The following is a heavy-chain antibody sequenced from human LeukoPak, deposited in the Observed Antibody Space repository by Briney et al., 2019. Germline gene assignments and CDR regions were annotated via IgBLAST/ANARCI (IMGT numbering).Heavy chain of an antibody. D-gene: IGHD5-12*01. CDR3: ARAEPWIHQQIDY. Sequence: KSSETLSLTCAVYGGSFSGYFWSRIRQPPGKGLEWIGEINHSGSTKYNPSLKDRVTISVDASKNQFSLRLSPVTAADTAVYYCARAEPWIHQQIDYWGQGTLVSVSS. V-gene: IGHV4-34*01. CDR1: GGSFSGYF. CDR2: INHSGST. J-gene: IGHJ4*02.